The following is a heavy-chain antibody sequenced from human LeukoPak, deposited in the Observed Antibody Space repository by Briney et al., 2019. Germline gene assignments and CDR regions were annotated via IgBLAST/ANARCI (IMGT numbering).Heavy chain of an antibody. Sequence: GGSLRLSCAASGFTFDDYGMSWVRQAPGKGLEWVAVISYDGSNKYYADSVKGRFTISRDNSKNTLYLQMNSLRAEDTAVYYCARDKVVVVPAARYYYYYMDVWGKGTTVTVSS. J-gene: IGHJ6*03. D-gene: IGHD2-2*01. V-gene: IGHV3-30*03. CDR1: GFTFDDYG. CDR2: ISYDGSNK. CDR3: ARDKVVVVPAARYYYYYMDV.